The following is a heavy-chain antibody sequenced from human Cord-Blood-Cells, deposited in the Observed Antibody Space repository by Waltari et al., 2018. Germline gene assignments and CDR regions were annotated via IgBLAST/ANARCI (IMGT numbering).Heavy chain of an antibody. Sequence: QVQLVQSGAEVKKPGSSVKVSCKASGGTFSSYAISWVRQAPGQGLEWMGGICPILGTANGAQKYQGRVTRAGDASTSTDYKGLSSLRSEDTAVYYCAGGGGGASSYYYYGMDVWGQGTTVTVSS. CDR1: GGTFSSYA. D-gene: IGHD1-26*01. V-gene: IGHV1-69*12. J-gene: IGHJ6*02. CDR2: ICPILGTA. CDR3: AGGGGGASSYYYYGMDV.